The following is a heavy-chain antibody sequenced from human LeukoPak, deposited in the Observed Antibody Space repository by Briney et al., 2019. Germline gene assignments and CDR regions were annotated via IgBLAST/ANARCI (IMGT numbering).Heavy chain of an antibody. CDR3: ARAAAAAVNWFDP. J-gene: IGHJ5*02. CDR2: IYYSGST. V-gene: IGHV4-59*01. CDR1: GGSISSYY. D-gene: IGHD6-13*01. Sequence: SETPSLTCTVSGGSISSYYWSWIRQPPGKGLEWIGYIYYSGSTNYNPSLKSRVTISVDTSKNQFSLKLSSVTAADTAVYYCARAAAAAVNWFDPWGQGTLVTVPS.